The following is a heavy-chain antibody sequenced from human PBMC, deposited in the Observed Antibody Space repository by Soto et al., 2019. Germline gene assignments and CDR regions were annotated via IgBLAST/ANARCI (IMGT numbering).Heavy chain of an antibody. CDR2: IYYSGST. Sequence: PSETLSLTCTVSGGSISSGGYYWSWIRQHPGKGLEWIGYIYYSGSTYYNPSLKSRVTISVDTSKNQFSLKLSSVTAADTALYYCARDKGYYGSGSPNWFDPWGQGTLVTVSS. J-gene: IGHJ5*02. CDR3: ARDKGYYGSGSPNWFDP. D-gene: IGHD3-10*01. V-gene: IGHV4-31*03. CDR1: GGSISSGGYY.